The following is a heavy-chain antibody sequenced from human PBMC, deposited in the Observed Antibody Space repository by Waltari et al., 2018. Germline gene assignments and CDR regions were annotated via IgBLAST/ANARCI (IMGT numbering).Heavy chain of an antibody. J-gene: IGHJ6*03. CDR3: GASKRYDFWSGYYNYYYYMDV. D-gene: IGHD3-3*01. Sequence: QVQLQESGPGLVKPSETLSLTCTVSGGSISSHYWSWIRQPPGNGLEWIGYIYYSGSTNYNPSRKSRVTISVDTSKNQFSLKLSSVTAADTAVYYCGASKRYDFWSGYYNYYYYMDVWGKGTTVTVSS. V-gene: IGHV4-59*11. CDR2: IYYSGST. CDR1: GGSISSHY.